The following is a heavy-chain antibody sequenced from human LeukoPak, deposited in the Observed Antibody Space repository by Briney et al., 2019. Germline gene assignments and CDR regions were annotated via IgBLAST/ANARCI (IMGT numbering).Heavy chain of an antibody. V-gene: IGHV4-59*01. J-gene: IGHJ4*02. D-gene: IGHD6-19*01. CDR3: ARDEKSDGGWRFFDY. CDR2: IYYSGST. CDR1: GSSISSYY. Sequence: SETLSLTCTVSGSSISSYYWSWIRQPPGKGLEWIGYIYYSGSTNYNPSLKSRVTISVDTSKNQFSLKLSSVTAADTAVYYRARDEKSDGGWRFFDYRGQGTLVTVSS.